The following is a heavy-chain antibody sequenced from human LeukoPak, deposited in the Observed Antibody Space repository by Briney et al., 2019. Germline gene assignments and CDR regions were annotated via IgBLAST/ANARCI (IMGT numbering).Heavy chain of an antibody. V-gene: IGHV1-18*01. CDR1: GYTFTSYG. CDR2: ISAYNGNT. CDR3: ARGPWNYYGSGSDAFDI. J-gene: IGHJ3*02. Sequence: ASVKVSCKASGYTFTSYGISWVRQAPGQGLEWMGWISAYNGNTNYAQELQGRVTMTTDTSTSTAYMELRSLRSDDTAVYYCARGPWNYYGSGSDAFDIWGQGTMVTVSS. D-gene: IGHD3-10*01.